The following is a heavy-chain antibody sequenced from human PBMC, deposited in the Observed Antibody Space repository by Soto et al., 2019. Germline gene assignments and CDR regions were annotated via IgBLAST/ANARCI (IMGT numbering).Heavy chain of an antibody. CDR2: INAGNGNT. CDR1: GYTFTSYA. V-gene: IGHV1-3*01. D-gene: IGHD3-10*01. CDR3: ARMVRGGMGSRYYYYYYGMDV. J-gene: IGHJ6*02. Sequence: ASVNVSCKASGYTFTSYAMHWVRQAPGQRLEWMGWINAGNGNTKYSQKFQGRVTITRDTSASTAYMELSSLRSEDTAVYYCARMVRGGMGSRYYYYYYGMDVWGQGTTVTVSS.